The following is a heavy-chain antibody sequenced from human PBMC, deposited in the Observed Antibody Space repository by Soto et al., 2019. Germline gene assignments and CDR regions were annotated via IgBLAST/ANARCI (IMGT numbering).Heavy chain of an antibody. Sequence: GGSLRLSCAASGSTFSGSAMHWVRQASGKGLEWVGRIQTKTNAYAKAYAESVKGRFPISRDESKDTAYLQMNSLKAEDTAVYYCTCSLSGDTGLHYWGQGTLVTVSS. CDR1: GSTFSGSA. V-gene: IGHV3-73*01. CDR2: IQTKTNAYAK. J-gene: IGHJ4*02. D-gene: IGHD5-18*01. CDR3: TCSLSGDTGLHY.